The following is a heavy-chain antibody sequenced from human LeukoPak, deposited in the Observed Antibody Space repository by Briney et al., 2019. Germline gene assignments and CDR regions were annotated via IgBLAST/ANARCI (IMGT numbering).Heavy chain of an antibody. V-gene: IGHV3-30-3*01. Sequence: GGSLRLSCAASGFTFSNYAMHWVRQAPGKGLEWVAVISYDGSNKYYADSVKGRFTISRDNSKNTLYLQMNSLGAEDTAVYYCARDSAGVCDYWGQGTLVTVSS. D-gene: IGHD7-27*01. CDR2: ISYDGSNK. J-gene: IGHJ4*02. CDR1: GFTFSNYA. CDR3: ARDSAGVCDY.